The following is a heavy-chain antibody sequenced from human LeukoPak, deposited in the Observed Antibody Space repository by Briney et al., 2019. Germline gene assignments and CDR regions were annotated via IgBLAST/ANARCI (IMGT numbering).Heavy chain of an antibody. CDR2: IYYSGST. CDR3: ARGSYSSSWPYKYYFDY. D-gene: IGHD6-13*01. CDR1: GGSISSSSYY. Sequence: SETLSLTCTVSGGSISSSSYYWGWIRQPPGKGLEWIGSIYYSGSTYYNPSLKSLVTISVDTSKNQFSLKLSSVTAADTAVYYCARGSYSSSWPYKYYFDYWGQGTLVTVSS. J-gene: IGHJ4*02. V-gene: IGHV4-39*01.